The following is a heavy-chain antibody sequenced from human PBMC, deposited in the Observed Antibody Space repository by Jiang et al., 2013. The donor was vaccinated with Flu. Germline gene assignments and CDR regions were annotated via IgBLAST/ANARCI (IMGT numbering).Heavy chain of an antibody. CDR3: ARDKAAVAGTDAFGI. CDR1: GGSISSYY. Sequence: GPGLVKPSETLSLTCTVSGGSISSYYWSWIRQPPGKGLEWIGYIYYSGSTNYNPSLKSRVTISVDTSKNQFSLKLSSVTAADTAVYYCARDKAAVAGTDAFGIWGQGTMVTVSS. J-gene: IGHJ3*02. D-gene: IGHD6-19*01. CDR2: IYYSGST. V-gene: IGHV4-59*01.